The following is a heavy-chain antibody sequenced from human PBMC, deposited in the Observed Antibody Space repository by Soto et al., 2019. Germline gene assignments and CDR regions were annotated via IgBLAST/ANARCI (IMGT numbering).Heavy chain of an antibody. D-gene: IGHD6-19*01. Sequence: SETLSLTCTVSGVSISSYYWSWIRQPPGKGLEWIGYIYYSGSTNYSPALRSRVTISADTSKNQFSLKLNAVTAADTAVYYCARDDSTGGFDFWGQGALVTVPQ. V-gene: IGHV4-59*01. CDR2: IYYSGST. CDR3: ARDDSTGGFDF. CDR1: GVSISSYY. J-gene: IGHJ4*02.